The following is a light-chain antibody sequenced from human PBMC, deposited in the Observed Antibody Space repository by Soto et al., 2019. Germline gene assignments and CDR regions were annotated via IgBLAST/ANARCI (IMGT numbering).Light chain of an antibody. Sequence: AIRMTQSPSSFSASTGDRVTITCRASQDISSYLAWYQQKQEQAPKLLLYGASTLQSGVPSRFSGGGSGTDFTLTISCLQSEDFATYYCQHYNNYPWTFGQGTKVEIK. J-gene: IGKJ1*01. CDR2: GAS. CDR3: QHYNNYPWT. CDR1: QDISSY. V-gene: IGKV1-8*01.